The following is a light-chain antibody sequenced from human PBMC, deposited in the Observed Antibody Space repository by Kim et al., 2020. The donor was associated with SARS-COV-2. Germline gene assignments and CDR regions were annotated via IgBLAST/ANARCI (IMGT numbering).Light chain of an antibody. Sequence: VSPGERATLSCGASQSVGINLAWYQQKPGQAPRLVIYGASTRAAGIPGRFSGSGSGTEFSLTITSLQPEDFAVYYCQHYNNLPLTFGGGTKVDIK. J-gene: IGKJ4*01. CDR3: QHYNNLPLT. CDR2: GAS. V-gene: IGKV3D-15*01. CDR1: QSVGIN.